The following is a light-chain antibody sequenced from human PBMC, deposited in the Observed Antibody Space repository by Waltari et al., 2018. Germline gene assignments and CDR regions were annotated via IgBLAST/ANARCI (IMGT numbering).Light chain of an antibody. CDR1: SLRRSY. Sequence: SSELTQDPAVSVALGQTVRITCQGDSLRRSYAAWYQQKPGQAPVLVIYGQNKRPSRIPDRFSGSNSVTTASLLITGAQAEDEADYYCNSRDSSANLMIFGGGTKLTVL. CDR3: NSRDSSANLMI. CDR2: GQN. J-gene: IGLJ2*01. V-gene: IGLV3-19*01.